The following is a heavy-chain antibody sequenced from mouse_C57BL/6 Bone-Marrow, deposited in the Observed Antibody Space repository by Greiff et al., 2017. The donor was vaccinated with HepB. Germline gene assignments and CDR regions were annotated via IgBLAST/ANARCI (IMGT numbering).Heavy chain of an antibody. CDR2: IYPGDGDT. J-gene: IGHJ2*01. V-gene: IGHV1-80*01. Sequence: VQLQESGAELVKPGASVKISCKASGYAFSSYWMNWVKQRPGKGLEWIGQIYPGDGDTNYNGKFKGKATLTADKSSSTAYMQLSSLTSEDSAVYYCARYGGSSYEDYFDYWGQGTTLTVSS. D-gene: IGHD1-1*01. CDR3: ARYGGSSYEDYFDY. CDR1: GYAFSSYW.